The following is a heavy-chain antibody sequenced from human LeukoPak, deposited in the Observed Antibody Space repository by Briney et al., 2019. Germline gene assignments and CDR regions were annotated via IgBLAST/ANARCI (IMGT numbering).Heavy chain of an antibody. V-gene: IGHV3-74*01. J-gene: IGHJ1*01. CDR1: GFTFSSYW. CDR3: ARAPSEIGGYYPEYFRH. CDR2: IKSDGST. Sequence: GGSLRLSCAASGFTFSSYWMHWVRQAPGKGLVWVSRIKSDGSTRYADSVKGRFTISRDNDKNTVSLKMNSLRAEDTGVYYCARAPSEIGGYYPEYFRHWGQGTLVTVSP. D-gene: IGHD3-22*01.